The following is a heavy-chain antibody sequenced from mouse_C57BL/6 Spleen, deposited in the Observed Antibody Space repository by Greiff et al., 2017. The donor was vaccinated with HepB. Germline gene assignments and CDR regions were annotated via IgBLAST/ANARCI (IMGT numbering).Heavy chain of an antibody. J-gene: IGHJ1*03. CDR2: IYPGDGDT. Sequence: VQLQQSGAELVKPGASVKISCKASGYAFSSYWMNWVKQRPGKGLEWIGQIYPGDGDTNYNGKFKGKATLTADKSSSTAYMQLSSLTSEDSAVYFCGRGYYDYGEYFDVWGTGTTVTVSS. CDR1: GYAFSSYW. D-gene: IGHD2-4*01. CDR3: GRGYYDYGEYFDV. V-gene: IGHV1-80*01.